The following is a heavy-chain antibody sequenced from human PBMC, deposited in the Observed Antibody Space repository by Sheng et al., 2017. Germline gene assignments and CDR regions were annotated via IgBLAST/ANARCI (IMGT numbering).Heavy chain of an antibody. J-gene: IGHJ4*02. V-gene: IGHV3-23*04. CDR3: AKDRNSGSPYYFDY. Sequence: EVQLVESGGDLVQPGGSLRLSCAASGFTFSSHAMNWVRQVPGKGLEWVSVISGSGGSTNHADSVKGRFTISRDNSKSTVYLQMSSLRAEDTAVYYCAKDRNSGSPYYFDYWGRGTLVTVSS. CDR1: GFTFSSHA. D-gene: IGHD1-26*01. CDR2: ISGSGGST.